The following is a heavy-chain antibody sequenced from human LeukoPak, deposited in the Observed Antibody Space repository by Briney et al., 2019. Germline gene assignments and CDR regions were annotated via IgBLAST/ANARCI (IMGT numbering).Heavy chain of an antibody. V-gene: IGHV4-4*07. Sequence: PSETLSLTCTVSDTSINTYYWSWIRQPAGKGLEWIGHMYATGTTNYNPSLKSRVTMSIDTSKNQFSLNLRSVTAADMAVYYCAKVAKYYYGPETYFFFEHWGQGTLVTVSS. CDR3: AKVAKYYYGPETYFFFEH. J-gene: IGHJ4*02. D-gene: IGHD3-10*01. CDR1: DTSINTYY. CDR2: MYATGTT.